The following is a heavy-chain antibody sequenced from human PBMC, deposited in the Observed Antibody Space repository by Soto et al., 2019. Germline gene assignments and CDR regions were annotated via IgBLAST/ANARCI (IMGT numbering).Heavy chain of an antibody. CDR2: ISKSDYT. Sequence: GGSLRLSCTVSGFAFNNYGINWVRQAPGKGLEWVSSISKSDYTYYSDSVKGRFTISRDNAKNSVCLQMNTLRVEDTAVYYCAREDSIIIPAVSDFWGHGTLVTVSS. V-gene: IGHV3-21*01. CDR3: AREDSIIIPAVSDF. D-gene: IGHD2-2*01. J-gene: IGHJ4*01. CDR1: GFAFNNYG.